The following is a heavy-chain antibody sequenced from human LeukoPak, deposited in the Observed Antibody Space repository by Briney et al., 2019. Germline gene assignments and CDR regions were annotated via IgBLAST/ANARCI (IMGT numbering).Heavy chain of an antibody. J-gene: IGHJ2*01. CDR2: ISGSGGST. Sequence: GGSLRLSCAASGFTFSSYAMSWVRQAPGKGLEWVSAISGSGGSTYYADSVKGRFTISRDNSKNTLYLQMNSLRAEDTAVYFCARIPAWLGAFGYFDVWGRGTLVTVSS. V-gene: IGHV3-23*01. CDR1: GFTFSSYA. D-gene: IGHD3-10*01. CDR3: ARIPAWLGAFGYFDV.